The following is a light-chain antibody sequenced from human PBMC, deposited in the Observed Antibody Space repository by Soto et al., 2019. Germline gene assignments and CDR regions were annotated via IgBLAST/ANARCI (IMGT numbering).Light chain of an antibody. V-gene: IGKV3-11*01. J-gene: IGKJ5*01. CDR3: QQRSNWPRGT. CDR2: DAS. CDR1: QSVSSY. Sequence: EIVLKQSPATLSLSPGERATLSCRASQSVSSYLAWYQQKPGQAPRLLIYDASNRATGIPARFSGSGSGTDFTLTISSLEPEDFAVYYCQQRSNWPRGTFGQGTRLEVK.